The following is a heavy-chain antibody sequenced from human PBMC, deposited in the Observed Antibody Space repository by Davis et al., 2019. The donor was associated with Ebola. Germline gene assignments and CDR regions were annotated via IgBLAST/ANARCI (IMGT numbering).Heavy chain of an antibody. CDR2: IIPIFGTA. CDR1: GGTFSSYA. CDR3: ARDLERYGSGSFFDY. J-gene: IGHJ4*02. Sequence: AASVKVSCKASGGTFSSYAISWVRQAPGQGLEWMGGIIPIFGTANYAQKFQGRVTITADESTSTAYMELSSLRSEDTAVYYCARDLERYGSGSFFDYWGQGTLVTVSS. D-gene: IGHD3-10*01. V-gene: IGHV1-69*13.